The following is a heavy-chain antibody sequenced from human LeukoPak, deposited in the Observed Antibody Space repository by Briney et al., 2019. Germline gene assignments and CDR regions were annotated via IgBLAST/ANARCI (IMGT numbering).Heavy chain of an antibody. V-gene: IGHV1-3*01. Sequence: VASVTVSCKTSGYTFTSYAMHWVRQAPGQRLEWMGWINAGNGNTKYSQKFQGRVTITRDTSASTAYMELSSLRSEDTAVYYCAREWFGELSFDYWGQGTLVTVSS. CDR3: AREWFGELSFDY. CDR2: INAGNGNT. CDR1: GYTFTSYA. J-gene: IGHJ4*02. D-gene: IGHD3-10*01.